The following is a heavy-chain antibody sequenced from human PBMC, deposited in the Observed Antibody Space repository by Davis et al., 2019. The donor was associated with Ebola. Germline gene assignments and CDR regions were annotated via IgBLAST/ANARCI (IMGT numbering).Heavy chain of an antibody. CDR1: GDSVSSNSAA. D-gene: IGHD1-26*01. CDR3: ARGHGSSPDNWFDP. CDR2: TYYRSKWYN. J-gene: IGHJ5*02. V-gene: IGHV6-1*01. Sequence: MPSETLSLTCAISGDSVSSNSAAWNWIRQSPSRGLEWLGRTYYRSKWYNDYAVSVKSRITINPDTSKNQFSLQLNSVTPEDTAVYYCARGHGSSPDNWFDPWGQGTLVTVSS.